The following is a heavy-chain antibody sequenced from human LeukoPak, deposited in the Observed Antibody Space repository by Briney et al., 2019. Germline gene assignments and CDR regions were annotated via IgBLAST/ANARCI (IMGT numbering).Heavy chain of an antibody. V-gene: IGHV3-21*01. J-gene: IGHJ4*02. CDR1: GFTFNGYS. D-gene: IGHD5-12*01. Sequence: GGSLRLSCTASGFTFNGYSMNWVRQAPGKGLEWVSSISTSSSYIYYADSEKGRFTISRNNPKNSLYLQMNSLRAEDTAVYYCARESLSGYDITFDYWGQGTLVTVSS. CDR2: ISTSSSYI. CDR3: ARESLSGYDITFDY.